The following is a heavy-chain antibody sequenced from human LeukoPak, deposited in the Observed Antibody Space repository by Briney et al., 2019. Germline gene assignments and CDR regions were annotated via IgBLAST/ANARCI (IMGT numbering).Heavy chain of an antibody. J-gene: IGHJ4*02. D-gene: IGHD3-22*01. CDR2: FYYSGTT. Sequence: SETLSLTCTVSGGSISSSSYYWGWLRQPQGQGLVWIGTFYYSGTTYFNPSLKSRVIISVDTSRNEFSLRLNSVTAADTAVYYCARDRYYYDSSGYYYFDYWGQGTLVTVSS. V-gene: IGHV4-39*07. CDR3: ARDRYYYDSSGYYYFDY. CDR1: GGSISSSSYY.